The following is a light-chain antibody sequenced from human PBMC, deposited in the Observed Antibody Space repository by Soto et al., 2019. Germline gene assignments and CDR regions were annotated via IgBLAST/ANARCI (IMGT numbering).Light chain of an antibody. CDR3: CSYAGGYTHAV. CDR2: DVS. V-gene: IGLV2-11*01. Sequence: QSALTQPRSVSGPPGQSVSISCSGTSSDVGTYNYVSWYQQHPGKAPKLMIYDVSKRPSGVPDRFSGSKSDNTASLTISGLQAEDEAEYYCCSYAGGYTHAVFGGGTKLTVL. J-gene: IGLJ2*01. CDR1: SSDVGTYNY.